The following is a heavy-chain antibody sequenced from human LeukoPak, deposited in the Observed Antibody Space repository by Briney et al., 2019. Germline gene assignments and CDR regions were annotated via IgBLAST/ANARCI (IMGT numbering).Heavy chain of an antibody. J-gene: IGHJ3*02. CDR3: TTVGVQLWPLGAFDI. D-gene: IGHD5-18*01. Sequence: PGRSLRLSCAASGFTFSNAWMSWVRQAPGKGLEWVGRIKSKTDGGTTDYAAPVKGRFTISRDDSKNTLYLQMNSLKTEDTAVYYCTTVGVQLWPLGAFDIWGQGTMVTVSS. CDR2: IKSKTDGGTT. CDR1: GFTFSNAW. V-gene: IGHV3-15*01.